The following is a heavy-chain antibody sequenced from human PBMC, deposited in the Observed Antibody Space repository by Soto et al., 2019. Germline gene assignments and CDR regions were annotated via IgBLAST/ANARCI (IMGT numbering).Heavy chain of an antibody. Sequence: TLSLTCTVSGGSVSSGSYYWSWIRQPPGKGLEGIGYIYYSGSTNYNPSLKSRVTISVDTSKNQFSFKLSSVTAAGTAAYFCASGRGYYDSSGYSQYYFDYWGQGTMVTVSS. J-gene: IGHJ4*02. V-gene: IGHV4-61*01. D-gene: IGHD3-22*01. CDR2: IYYSGST. CDR3: ASGRGYYDSSGYSQYYFDY. CDR1: GGSVSSGSYY.